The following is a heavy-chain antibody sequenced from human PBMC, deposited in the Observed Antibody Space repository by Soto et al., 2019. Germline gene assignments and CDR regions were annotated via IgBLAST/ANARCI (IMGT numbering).Heavy chain of an antibody. CDR3: ARSIVLRFFEWPARIGYYHYGMDV. J-gene: IGHJ6*02. V-gene: IGHV4-34*01. Sequence: AETLSLTCAVYGGSFSGYYWSWIRQPPGKGLEWIGEINHSGSTSYNPSLKSRVTISVDTSKNQFSLKLSYVTAADTAVYYCARSIVLRFFEWPARIGYYHYGMDVWGQGTTVTVSS. D-gene: IGHD3-3*01. CDR2: INHSGST. CDR1: GGSFSGYY.